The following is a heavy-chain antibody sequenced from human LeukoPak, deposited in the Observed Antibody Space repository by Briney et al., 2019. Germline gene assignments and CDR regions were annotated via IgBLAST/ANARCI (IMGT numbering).Heavy chain of an antibody. J-gene: IGHJ4*02. D-gene: IGHD3-3*01. CDR3: ARVRILGVVIFDY. Sequence: SETLSLTCTVSGGSISSYYWSWIRQPPGKGLEWVGYIYYSGSTNYNPSLKSRVTISVDTSKNQFSLKLTSVTAADTAVYYCARVRILGVVIFDYWGQGTLVTVSS. CDR2: IYYSGST. CDR1: GGSISSYY. V-gene: IGHV4-59*01.